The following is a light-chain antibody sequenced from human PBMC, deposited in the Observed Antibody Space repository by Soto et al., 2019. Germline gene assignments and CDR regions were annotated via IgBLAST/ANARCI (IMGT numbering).Light chain of an antibody. CDR3: QQYNNWRRT. CDR2: GAS. Sequence: EIVMAQSPATLSVSPGERATLSCRASQSVSSHLAWFQQKPGQAPRLIIYGASTRATGVPARFSGSGSGTEFPLTITSLQSDDVAVYYCQQYNNWRRTFGPGTKVDI. V-gene: IGKV3-15*01. J-gene: IGKJ3*01. CDR1: QSVSSH.